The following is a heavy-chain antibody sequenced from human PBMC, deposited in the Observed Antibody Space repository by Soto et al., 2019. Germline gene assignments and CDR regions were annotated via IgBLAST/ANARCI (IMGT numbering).Heavy chain of an antibody. J-gene: IGHJ4*02. V-gene: IGHV4-39*01. D-gene: IGHD5-12*01. CDR3: VKRSLLVATT. CDR1: GRTFSINADF. CDR2: IDNGGNT. Sequence: PSETLSLTCTVSGRTFSINADFWYLAWIRQPPGKGLEWIGSIDNGGNTYYNPPLKSRVIISADTSKNQFSLSLNSVTAADTAVYYCVKRSLLVATTWGQGILVTV.